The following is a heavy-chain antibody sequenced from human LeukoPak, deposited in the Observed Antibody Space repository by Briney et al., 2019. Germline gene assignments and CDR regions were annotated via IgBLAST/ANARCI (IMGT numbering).Heavy chain of an antibody. CDR2: ISGSGGST. V-gene: IGHV3-23*01. Sequence: PGGSLRLSCAASGFTFSSYAMHWVRQAPGKGLEWVSAISGSGGSTYYADSVKGRFTISRDNSKNTLYLQMNSLRAEDTAVYYCAKERVGYDSRDAFDIWGQGAMVTVPS. J-gene: IGHJ3*02. D-gene: IGHD5-12*01. CDR3: AKERVGYDSRDAFDI. CDR1: GFTFSSYA.